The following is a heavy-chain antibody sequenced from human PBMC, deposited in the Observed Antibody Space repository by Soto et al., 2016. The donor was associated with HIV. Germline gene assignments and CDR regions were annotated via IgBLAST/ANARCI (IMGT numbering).Heavy chain of an antibody. CDR2: ISDSGGNT. V-gene: IGHV3-23*01. CDR1: GFIFGNYA. J-gene: IGHJ3*01. CDR3: AKDLRMTMVQGFIDALDF. D-gene: IGHD3-10*01. Sequence: EVNPLESGGGLVQPGGSLKLSCGASGFIFGNYAMSWVRQAPGKGLEWVSGISDSGGNTYYADSVKGRFTISRDNSKNTLYLQMNSLRAEDTAVYYCAKDLRMTMVQGFIDALDFWGQGDNGHRLF.